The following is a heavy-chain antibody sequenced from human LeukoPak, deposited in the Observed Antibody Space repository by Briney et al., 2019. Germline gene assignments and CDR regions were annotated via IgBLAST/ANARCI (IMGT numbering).Heavy chain of an antibody. D-gene: IGHD1-26*01. V-gene: IGHV4-39*02. J-gene: IGHJ4*02. CDR3: ARDYSGAGTVGATSGY. Sequence: SETLSLTCTVSGGSISSSSYYWGWIRQPPGKGLEWIGNIYYSGNTYYNPSLKSRVTISVDTSKNQFFLKLSSVTAADTAVYYCARDYSGAGTVGATSGYWGQGTLVTVSS. CDR1: GGSISSSSYY. CDR2: IYYSGNT.